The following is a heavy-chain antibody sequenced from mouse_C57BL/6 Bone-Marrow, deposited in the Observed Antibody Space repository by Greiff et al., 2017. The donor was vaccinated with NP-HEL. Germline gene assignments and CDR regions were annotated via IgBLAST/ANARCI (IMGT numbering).Heavy chain of an antibody. J-gene: IGHJ2*01. CDR1: GYTFTSYW. V-gene: IGHV1-55*01. Sequence: QVQLQQPGAELVKPGASVKMSCKASGYTFTSYWIPWVKQRPGQGLEWIGDIYPGSGSTNYNEKFKSKATLTVDPSSSTAYMQLSSLTSEDSAVYYGGRPALIEPDYWGQGTTLTVSS. CDR2: IYPGSGST. CDR3: GRPALIEPDY. D-gene: IGHD1-1*01.